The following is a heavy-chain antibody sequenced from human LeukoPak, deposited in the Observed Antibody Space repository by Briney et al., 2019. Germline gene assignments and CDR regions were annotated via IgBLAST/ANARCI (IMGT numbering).Heavy chain of an antibody. V-gene: IGHV3-30*18. J-gene: IGHJ6*02. CDR3: AKEKAIATINYGLDV. D-gene: IGHD1-1*01. Sequence: PGGSLTLSCAASGFTFDTYGMHWVRQAPGKGLEWVAVIAYDGSNRVYADSVKGRFTISRDNSKNTLYLQMNSLRGEDTAVYYCAKEKAIATINYGLDVWGQGTTVTVSS. CDR2: IAYDGSNR. CDR1: GFTFDTYG.